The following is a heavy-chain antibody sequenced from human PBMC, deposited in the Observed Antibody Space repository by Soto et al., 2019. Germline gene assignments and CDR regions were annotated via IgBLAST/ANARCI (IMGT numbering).Heavy chain of an antibody. CDR3: ARGGGLEWLVPNYYYGMDV. V-gene: IGHV4-34*01. CDR1: GGSFSGYY. Sequence: SETLSLTCAVYGGSFSGYYWSWIRQPPGKGLEWIGEINHSGSTNYNPSLKSRVTISVDTSKNQFSLKLSSVTAADTAVYYCARGGGLEWLVPNYYYGMDVWGQGTTLTVSS. D-gene: IGHD6-19*01. CDR2: INHSGST. J-gene: IGHJ6*02.